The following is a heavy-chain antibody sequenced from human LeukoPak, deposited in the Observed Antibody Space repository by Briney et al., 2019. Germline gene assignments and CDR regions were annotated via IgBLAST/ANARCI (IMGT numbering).Heavy chain of an antibody. CDR1: GFTLSRYI. CDR3: ASLSGVWDTGDKKWFDP. Sequence: GGSLRLSCIASGFTLSRYIMNWVRQAPGKGLEWVASISNDSRYIYYSDSVRGRFTISRDNAENTVYLQTNSLRVEDTAMYYCASLSGVWDTGDKKWFDPWGQGTLVTVSS. V-gene: IGHV3-21*01. J-gene: IGHJ5*02. D-gene: IGHD2-8*02. CDR2: ISNDSRYI.